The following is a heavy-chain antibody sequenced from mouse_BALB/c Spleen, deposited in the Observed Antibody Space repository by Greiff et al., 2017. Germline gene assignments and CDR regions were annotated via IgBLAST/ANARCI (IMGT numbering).Heavy chain of an antibody. V-gene: IGHV6-6*02. J-gene: IGHJ4*01. D-gene: IGHD1-1*01. CDR1: GFTFSNYW. CDR3: TITTVVAYYAMDY. Sequence: DVMLVESGGGLVQPGGSMKLSCVASGFTFSNYWMNWVRQSPEKGLEWVAEIRLKSNNYATHYAESVKGRFTISRDDSKSSVYLQMNNLRAEDTGIYYCTITTVVAYYAMDYWGQGTSVTVSS. CDR2: IRLKSNNYAT.